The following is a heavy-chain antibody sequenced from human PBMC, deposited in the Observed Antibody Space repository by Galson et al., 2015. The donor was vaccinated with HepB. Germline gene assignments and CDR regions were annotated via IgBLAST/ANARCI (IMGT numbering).Heavy chain of an antibody. CDR2: INPNSGGT. Sequence: SVKVSCKASGYTFTGYYMHWVRQAPGQGLKWMGWINPNSGGTNYAQKFQGWVTMTRDASLNTAYMEVSSLSSDDTAVYFCARGPSYGGRPNHYSYYMDVWGKGSTVTVSS. V-gene: IGHV1-2*04. D-gene: IGHD4-17*01. CDR1: GYTFTGYY. CDR3: ARGPSYGGRPNHYSYYMDV. J-gene: IGHJ6*03.